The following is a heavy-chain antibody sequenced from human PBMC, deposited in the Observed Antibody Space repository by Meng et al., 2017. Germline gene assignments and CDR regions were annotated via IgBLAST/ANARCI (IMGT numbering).Heavy chain of an antibody. V-gene: IGHV4-34*01. Sequence: PQWGAGLLKPSGTLSLTCAVYGGSFSGYYWSWIRQPPGKGLEWIGEINHSGSTNYNPSLKSRVTISVDTSKNQFSLKLSSVTAADTAVYYCARRGIAARPFYYWGQGTLVTVSS. CDR2: INHSGST. J-gene: IGHJ4*02. D-gene: IGHD6-6*01. CDR3: ARRGIAARPFYY. CDR1: GGSFSGYY.